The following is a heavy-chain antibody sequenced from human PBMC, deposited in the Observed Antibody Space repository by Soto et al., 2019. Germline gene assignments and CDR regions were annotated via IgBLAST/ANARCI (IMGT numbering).Heavy chain of an antibody. CDR2: INDDGDRT. CDR1: GFTFTIYA. Sequence: EVQLLESGGGLVQPGGSLKLSCAVSGFTFTIYAMCWVRQAPGKGLEWVSGINDDGDRTYYPDSVRGRFTISRDNSKNTLYLQMNSLGAEDTGVYYCAREEWTDRRPYLYSGMDVWGQGTTFTVSS. D-gene: IGHD3-3*01. J-gene: IGHJ6*02. V-gene: IGHV3-23*01. CDR3: AREEWTDRRPYLYSGMDV.